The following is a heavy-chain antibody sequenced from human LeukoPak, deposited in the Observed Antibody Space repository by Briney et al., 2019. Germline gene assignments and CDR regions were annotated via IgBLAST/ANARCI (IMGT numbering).Heavy chain of an antibody. CDR2: ISGSGGST. D-gene: IGHD1-1*01. V-gene: IGHV3-23*01. J-gene: IGHJ4*02. CDR1: GFTFSSYA. CDR3: ARYNWNDTNFGY. Sequence: GGSLRLSCAASGFTFSSYAMSWVRQAPGRGLEWVSAISGSGGSTYYADSVKGRFTISRDNSKNTLYLQMNSLRAEDTAVYYCARYNWNDTNFGYWGPGTLVTVSS.